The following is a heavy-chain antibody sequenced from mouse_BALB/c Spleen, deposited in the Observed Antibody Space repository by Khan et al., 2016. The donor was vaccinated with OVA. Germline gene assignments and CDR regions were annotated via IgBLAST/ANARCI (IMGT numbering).Heavy chain of an antibody. CDR2: INPHIGET. D-gene: IGHD1-1*02. Sequence: VQLQQSGPELVKPGASVKISCKASGYSFTGYFMNWVMQSHGKSLEWIGRINPHIGETFYNQKFKGRVTLTVDESSSTAHMELRSLTSEDAAVDYCARTYGGDFDNWGQGTTLTVSS. V-gene: IGHV1-20*01. CDR1: GYSFTGYF. CDR3: ARTYGGDFDN. J-gene: IGHJ2*01.